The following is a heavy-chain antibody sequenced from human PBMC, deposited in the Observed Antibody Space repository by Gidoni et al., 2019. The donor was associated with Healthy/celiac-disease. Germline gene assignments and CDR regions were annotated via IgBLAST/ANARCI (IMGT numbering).Heavy chain of an antibody. Sequence: QVQLVESGGGVVQPGRSMRLSCAASGFTFSSYAMHWVRQAPGKGLEWVAVISYDGSNKYYADSVKGRFTISRDNSKNTLYLQMNSLRAEDTAVYYCARGGDSSGWEEVSWFDPWGQGTLVTVSS. J-gene: IGHJ5*02. CDR2: ISYDGSNK. V-gene: IGHV3-30-3*01. CDR3: ARGGDSSGWEEVSWFDP. D-gene: IGHD6-19*01. CDR1: GFTFSSYA.